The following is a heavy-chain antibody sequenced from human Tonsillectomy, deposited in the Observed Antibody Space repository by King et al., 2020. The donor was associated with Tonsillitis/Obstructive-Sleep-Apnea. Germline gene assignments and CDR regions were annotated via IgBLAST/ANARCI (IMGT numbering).Heavy chain of an antibody. Sequence: VQLVQSGAEVKKPGESLRISCKGSGYSFTNYWITWVRQMPGKGLEWMGRIDPSDSYINYSPSFQGHVTLSTDKSISTAYLQWTSLKASDTAMYYCARLVDTAIDSDFFYGMDVWGQGTTVTVSS. CDR3: ARLVDTAIDSDFFYGMDV. J-gene: IGHJ6*02. CDR2: IDPSDSYI. V-gene: IGHV5-10-1*03. CDR1: GYSFTNYW. D-gene: IGHD5-18*01.